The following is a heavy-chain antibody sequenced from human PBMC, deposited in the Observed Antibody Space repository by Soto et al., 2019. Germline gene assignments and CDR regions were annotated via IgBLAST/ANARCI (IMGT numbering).Heavy chain of an antibody. Sequence: QVQLVESGGGVVQPGRSLRLSCAASGFTFSSYGMHWVRQAPGKGLEWVAVISYDGSNKYYADSVKGRFTISRDNSKNTLYLQMNSLRAEDTAVYYCAKDGWELLQLYYFDYWGQGTLVTVSS. J-gene: IGHJ4*02. V-gene: IGHV3-30*18. CDR1: GFTFSSYG. CDR2: ISYDGSNK. D-gene: IGHD1-26*01. CDR3: AKDGWELLQLYYFDY.